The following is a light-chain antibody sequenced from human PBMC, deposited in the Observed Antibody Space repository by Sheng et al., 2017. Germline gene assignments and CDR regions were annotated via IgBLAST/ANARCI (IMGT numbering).Light chain of an antibody. V-gene: IGKV1-12*01. CDR3: QQANSFPWT. CDR1: QSISSW. Sequence: DIQMTQSPSTLSASVGDRVTITCRASQSISSWLAWYQQKPGKAPTLLIYVASSLQSGVPSRFSGSGYGTDFTLTISSLQPEDFATYYCQQANSFPWTFGQGTKVEIK. J-gene: IGKJ1*01. CDR2: VAS.